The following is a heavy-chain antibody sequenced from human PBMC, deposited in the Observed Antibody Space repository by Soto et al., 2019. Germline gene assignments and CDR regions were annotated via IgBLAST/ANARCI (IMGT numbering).Heavy chain of an antibody. Sequence: GGSLRLSCAASGFTFSSYAMHWVRQAPGKGLEWVAVIANDGSNKYYAASVKGRFTISRDNSKNTLYLQMNSLRAEDKAVYYCAREGMSSGYYTRAFDIWGQGTMVTVSS. CDR3: AREGMSSGYYTRAFDI. D-gene: IGHD3-22*01. V-gene: IGHV3-30-3*01. CDR2: IANDGSNK. J-gene: IGHJ3*02. CDR1: GFTFSSYA.